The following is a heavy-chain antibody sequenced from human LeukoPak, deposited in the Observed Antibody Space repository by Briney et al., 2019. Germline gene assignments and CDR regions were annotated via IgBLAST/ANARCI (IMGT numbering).Heavy chain of an antibody. CDR2: ISGSGGST. Sequence: PGGSLRLSCAASGFTFSSYSMNWVRQAPGKGLEWVSAISGSGGSTYYADSVKGRFTISRDNSKNTLYLQMNSLRAEDTAVYYCADYRGSGWYYFDYWGQGTLVTVSS. D-gene: IGHD6-19*01. V-gene: IGHV3-23*01. J-gene: IGHJ4*02. CDR3: ADYRGSGWYYFDY. CDR1: GFTFSSYS.